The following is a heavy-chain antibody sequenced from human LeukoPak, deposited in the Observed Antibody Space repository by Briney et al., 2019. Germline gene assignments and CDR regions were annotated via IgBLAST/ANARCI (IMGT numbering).Heavy chain of an antibody. V-gene: IGHV4-38-2*02. CDR1: GYSISSGYY. J-gene: IGHJ4*02. D-gene: IGHD3-9*01. CDR3: ARLQTGYPFRFVGY. Sequence: PSETLSLTCTVSGYSISSGYYWGWIRQPPGKGLEWIGSIYHSGSTYYNPSLKSRVTISVGTSKNQFSLKLSSVTAADTAVYYCARLQTGYPFRFVGYWGQGTLVTVSS. CDR2: IYHSGST.